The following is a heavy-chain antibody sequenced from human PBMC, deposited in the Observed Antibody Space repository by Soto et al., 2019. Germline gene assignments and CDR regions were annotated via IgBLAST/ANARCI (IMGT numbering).Heavy chain of an antibody. CDR1: GFTFSNAW. V-gene: IGHV3-15*07. CDR3: TTVLDIVATTRGTYYFDY. D-gene: IGHD5-12*01. J-gene: IGHJ4*02. Sequence: GGSLRLSCAASGFTFSNAWMNWVRQAPGKGLEWVGRIKSKTDGGTTDYAAPVKGGFTISRDDSKNTLYLQMNSLKTEDTAVYYCTTVLDIVATTRGTYYFDYWGQGTLVTVAS. CDR2: IKSKTDGGTT.